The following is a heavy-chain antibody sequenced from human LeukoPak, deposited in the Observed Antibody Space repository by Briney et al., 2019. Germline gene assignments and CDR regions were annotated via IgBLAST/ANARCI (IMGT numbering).Heavy chain of an antibody. V-gene: IGHV4-59*01. Sequence: SETLSLTCTVSGGSISSYYWSWIRQPPGKGLEWIGYIYYSGSTNYNPSLRSRVTISVDTSKNQFSLKLSSVTAADTAVYYCARESQRLQLDYWGQGTLVTVSS. CDR2: IYYSGST. CDR1: GGSISSYY. D-gene: IGHD4-11*01. CDR3: ARESQRLQLDY. J-gene: IGHJ4*02.